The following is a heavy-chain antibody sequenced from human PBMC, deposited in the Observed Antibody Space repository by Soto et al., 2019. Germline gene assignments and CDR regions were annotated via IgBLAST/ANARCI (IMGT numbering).Heavy chain of an antibody. CDR2: INPNSGGT. J-gene: IGHJ6*02. V-gene: IGHV1-2*04. CDR3: ARDGGPVNYDFWCAPAHYYYGMDV. Sequence: GASVKVSCKASGYTFTGYYMHWVRQAPGQGLEWMGWINPNSGGTNYAQKFQGWVTMTRDTSISTAYMELSRLRSDDTAVYYCARDGGPVNYDFWCAPAHYYYGMDVWGQGTTVTVSS. CDR1: GYTFTGYY. D-gene: IGHD3-3*01.